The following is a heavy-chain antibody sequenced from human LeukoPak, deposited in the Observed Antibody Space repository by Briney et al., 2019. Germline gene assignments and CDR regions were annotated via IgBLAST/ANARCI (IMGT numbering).Heavy chain of an antibody. J-gene: IGHJ4*02. V-gene: IGHV4-39*01. Sequence: SETLSLTCTVSGGSISSSRYYWGWIRQPPGKGLEWIGSIYYSGSTYYNPSLKSRVTISVDTSKNQFSLKLSSVTAADTAVYYCVGFWSGYFDYWGQGTLVTVSS. CDR3: VGFWSGYFDY. CDR2: IYYSGST. CDR1: GGSISSSRYY. D-gene: IGHD3-3*01.